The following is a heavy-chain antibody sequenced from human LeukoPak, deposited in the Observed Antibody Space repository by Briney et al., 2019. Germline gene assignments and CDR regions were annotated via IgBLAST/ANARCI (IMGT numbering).Heavy chain of an antibody. Sequence: NPSETLSLTCTVSGGSISSSSYYWGWLRQPPGKGLEWIGSIYYSGSTYYNPSLKSRVTISVDTSKNQFSLKLSSVTAADTAVYYCASIALDHELVYFYFDYWGQGTLVTVSS. D-gene: IGHD6-13*01. CDR3: ASIALDHELVYFYFDY. CDR2: IYYSGST. V-gene: IGHV4-39*01. J-gene: IGHJ4*02. CDR1: GGSISSSSYY.